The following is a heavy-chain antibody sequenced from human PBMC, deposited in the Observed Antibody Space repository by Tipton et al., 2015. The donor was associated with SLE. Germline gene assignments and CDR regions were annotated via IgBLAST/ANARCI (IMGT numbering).Heavy chain of an antibody. CDR1: GFTFSSYE. V-gene: IGHV3-21*04. CDR2: ISSSSSYI. CDR3: ARERVAARPDAFDI. J-gene: IGHJ3*02. D-gene: IGHD6-6*01. Sequence: SLRLSCAASGFTFSSYEMNWVRQAPGKGLEWVSSISSSSSYIYYADSVKGRFTISRDNAKNSLYLQMNSLRAEDTAVYYCARERVAARPDAFDIWGQGTMVTVSS.